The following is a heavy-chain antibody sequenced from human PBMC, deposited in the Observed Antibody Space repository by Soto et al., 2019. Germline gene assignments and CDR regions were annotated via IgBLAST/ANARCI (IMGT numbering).Heavy chain of an antibody. V-gene: IGHV2-5*02. CDR1: GFSLSTEGEG. D-gene: IGHD2-15*01. J-gene: IGHJ5*02. Sequence: QITLKESGPTLVKPTQTLTLTCTFSGFSLSTEGEGVGWIRQAPGKAPEWLALIYWDDDERYSPSLKSRLTITKDTSKNQVVLSMTNMDPVDTATYYCARRHPSAFGTERYCFAPWGQGNLVTVSS. CDR3: ARRHPSAFGTERYCFAP. CDR2: IYWDDDE.